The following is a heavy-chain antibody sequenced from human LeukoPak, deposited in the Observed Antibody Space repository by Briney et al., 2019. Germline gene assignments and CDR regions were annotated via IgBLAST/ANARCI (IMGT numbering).Heavy chain of an antibody. CDR3: ARPKCDSSTCYAGIEY. D-gene: IGHD2-2*01. Sequence: ASVKVSCTASGYSFVSFGISWVRQAPGQGLEWMGWINAYNGNTNYAQNLQGRVTMTTDTSTSTVYMELRSLKSDDTAVYYCARPKCDSSTCYAGIEYWGQGTQVTVSS. CDR2: INAYNGNT. V-gene: IGHV1-18*04. CDR1: GYSFVSFG. J-gene: IGHJ4*02.